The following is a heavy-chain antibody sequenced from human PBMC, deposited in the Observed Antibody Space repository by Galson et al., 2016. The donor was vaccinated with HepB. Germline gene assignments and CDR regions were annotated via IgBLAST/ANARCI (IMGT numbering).Heavy chain of an antibody. D-gene: IGHD6-13*01. CDR2: INGDTGNT. CDR3: ARALEAAAGTNYYYFGLDA. V-gene: IGHV1-3*01. J-gene: IGHJ6*02. CDR1: GYNFNKYS. Sequence: SVKVSCKASGYNFNKYSMHWVRQAPGQRFEWMGWINGDTGNTKYSQKFQGRVTLTSDTAATTAYMELSSLRFEYTAVYYCARALEAAAGTNYYYFGLDAWGQGTAVIVSS.